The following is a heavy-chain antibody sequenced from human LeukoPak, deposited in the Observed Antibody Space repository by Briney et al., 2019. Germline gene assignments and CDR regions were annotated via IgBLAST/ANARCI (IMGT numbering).Heavy chain of an antibody. J-gene: IGHJ6*02. Sequence: SETLSLTCTVAGGSISSYYWSWIRQPPGKGLEWIGYIYYSGSTNYNPSLKSRVTISVDRSKNQFSLKLSSVTAADTAVYYCASSGYGYYYGMDVWGQGTTVTVSS. V-gene: IGHV4-59*12. D-gene: IGHD3-22*01. CDR3: ASSGYGYYYGMDV. CDR1: GGSISSYY. CDR2: IYYSGST.